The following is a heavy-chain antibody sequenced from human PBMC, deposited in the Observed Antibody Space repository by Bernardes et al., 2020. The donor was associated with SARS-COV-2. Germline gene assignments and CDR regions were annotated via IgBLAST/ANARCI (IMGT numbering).Heavy chain of an antibody. D-gene: IGHD4-17*01. CDR1: GFTFSSYV. CDR3: ARGLRWAFDY. Sequence: GGSLRLSCAASGFTFSSYVMNWVRQAPGKGLEWVSVIQSGGYTNYADSVKGRFTVSRDTSENTVSLQMNSLRAEDTAVYYCARGLRWAFDYWGQGTLVSVSS. V-gene: IGHV3-53*01. J-gene: IGHJ4*02. CDR2: IQSGGYT.